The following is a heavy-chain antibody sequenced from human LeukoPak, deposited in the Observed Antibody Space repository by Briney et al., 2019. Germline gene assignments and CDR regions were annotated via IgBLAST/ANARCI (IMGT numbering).Heavy chain of an antibody. CDR1: GGSISSNSYY. D-gene: IGHD6-25*01. J-gene: IGHJ4*02. V-gene: IGHV4-39*07. CDR2: IYYSGST. Sequence: SETLSLTCTVSGGSISSNSYYWGWIRQPPGKGLEWIGSIYYSGSTYYNPSLKSRVTMSVDTSKNQFSLKLSSVTAADTAVYYCARGSGPDYWGQGTLVTVSS. CDR3: ARGSGPDY.